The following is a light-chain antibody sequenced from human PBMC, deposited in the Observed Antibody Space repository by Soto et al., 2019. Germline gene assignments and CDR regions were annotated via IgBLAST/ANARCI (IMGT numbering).Light chain of an antibody. CDR3: QQYGSSPYT. V-gene: IGKV3-20*01. CDR1: QSVRNNY. J-gene: IGKJ2*01. CDR2: GAS. Sequence: EILLTQSPGTLSLSPGERATLSCRASQSVRNNYLAWYQQKPGQAPRLLIHGASGRATGIPDGFSGSGSGTDFTLIISRLEPEDSAVYYCQQYGSSPYTFGQGTKLEI.